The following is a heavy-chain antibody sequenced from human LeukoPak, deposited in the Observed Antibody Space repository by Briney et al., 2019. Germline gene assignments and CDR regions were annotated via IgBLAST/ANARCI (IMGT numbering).Heavy chain of an antibody. Sequence: SETLSLTCTVSGGSISSGDYYWSWIRQPPGKGLEWIGYIYYSGSTYYNPSLKSRVTISVDTSKNQFSLKLSSVTAAGTAVYYCARGGSGGSPLDYWGQGTLVTVSS. CDR3: ARGGSGGSPLDY. J-gene: IGHJ4*02. V-gene: IGHV4-30-4*01. CDR1: GGSISSGDYY. CDR2: IYYSGST. D-gene: IGHD2-15*01.